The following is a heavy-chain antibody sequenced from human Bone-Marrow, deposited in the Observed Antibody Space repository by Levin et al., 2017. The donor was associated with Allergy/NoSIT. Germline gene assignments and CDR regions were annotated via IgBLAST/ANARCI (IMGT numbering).Heavy chain of an antibody. Sequence: ETLSLTCAASGFTFSSYAMSWVRQAPGKGLEWVSAISGSGGSTYYADSVKGRFTISRDNSKNTLYLQMNSLRAEDTAVYYCAKACTNGVCYTGRDTGMVTGLFDYWGQGTLVTVSS. J-gene: IGHJ4*02. CDR1: GFTFSSYA. CDR2: ISGSGGST. D-gene: IGHD2-8*01. V-gene: IGHV3-23*01. CDR3: AKACTNGVCYTGRDTGMVTGLFDY.